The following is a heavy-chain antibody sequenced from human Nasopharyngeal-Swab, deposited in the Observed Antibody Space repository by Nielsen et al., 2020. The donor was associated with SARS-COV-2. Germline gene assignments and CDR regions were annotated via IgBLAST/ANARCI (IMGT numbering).Heavy chain of an antibody. CDR1: GFTFSSYG. CDR3: AKEDGYYDILTGYYLSLGYGMDV. J-gene: IGHJ6*02. CDR2: ISYDGSNK. Sequence: GGSLRPSCAASGFTFSSYGMHWVRQAPGKGLEWVAVISYDGSNKYYADCVKGRFTISRDNSKNMLYLQKNSLRAEDTAVYYCAKEDGYYDILTGYYLSLGYGMDVWGQGTTVTVSS. V-gene: IGHV3-30*18. D-gene: IGHD3-9*01.